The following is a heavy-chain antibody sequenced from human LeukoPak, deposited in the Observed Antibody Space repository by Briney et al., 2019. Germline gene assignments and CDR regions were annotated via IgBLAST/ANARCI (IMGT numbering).Heavy chain of an antibody. J-gene: IGHJ4*02. D-gene: IGHD3-10*01. CDR2: IWYDGSNK. CDR1: GFTFSSYG. CDR3: ATDYYGSGSYYKGEVDY. Sequence: GGSLRLSCAASGFTFSSYGMHWVRQAPGQGLEWVAVIWYDGSNKYYADSVKGRFTISRDNSKNTLYLQMNSLRAEDTAVYYCATDYYGSGSYYKGEVDYWGQGTLVTVSS. V-gene: IGHV3-33*01.